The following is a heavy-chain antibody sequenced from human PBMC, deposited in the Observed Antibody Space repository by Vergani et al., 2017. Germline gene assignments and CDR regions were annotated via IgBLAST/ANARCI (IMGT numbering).Heavy chain of an antibody. D-gene: IGHD2-8*02. CDR2: IWDDGSNK. CDR1: GFTFSSYG. J-gene: IGHJ4*02. CDR3: ARDAVGGTFDY. Sequence: QVQLVESGGGVVQPGRSLRLSCAASGFTFSSYGMHWVRQAPGKGLVWVAVIWDDGSNKYYADSVKGRFTISRDNSKNTLYLQMNTLRAEDTAVYYCARDAVGGTFDYWGQGTLVTVSS. V-gene: IGHV3-33*01.